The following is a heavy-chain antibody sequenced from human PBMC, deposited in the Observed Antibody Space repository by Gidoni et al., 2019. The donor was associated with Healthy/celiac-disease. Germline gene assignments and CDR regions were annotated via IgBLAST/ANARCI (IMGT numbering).Heavy chain of an antibody. CDR3: ARDFYDSSGYYFGDAFYI. D-gene: IGHD3-22*01. J-gene: IGHJ3*02. CDR2: IWYDGSNK. Sequence: QVQLVESGGGVVQPGRSLRLSCAASGFTFSSYGLHWVRQAPGKGLEWVAVIWYDGSNKYYADSVKGRFTISRDNSKNTLYLQMNSLRAEDTAVYYCARDFYDSSGYYFGDAFYIWGQGTMVTVSS. CDR1: GFTFSSYG. V-gene: IGHV3-33*01.